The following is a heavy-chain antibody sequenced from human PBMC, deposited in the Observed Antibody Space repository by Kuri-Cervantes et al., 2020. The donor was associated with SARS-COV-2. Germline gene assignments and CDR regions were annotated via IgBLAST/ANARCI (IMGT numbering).Heavy chain of an antibody. J-gene: IGHJ4*02. CDR1: GFTFSSYA. V-gene: IGHV3-30-3*01. CDR3: ARVGSTSCADY. CDR2: ISYDGSNK. D-gene: IGHD2-2*01. Sequence: GESLKISCAASGFTFSSYAMHWVRQAPGKGLEWVAVISYDGSNKYHADSVKGRFTISRDNSKNTLYLQMNSLRAEDTAVYYCARVGSTSCADYWGQGTLVTVSS.